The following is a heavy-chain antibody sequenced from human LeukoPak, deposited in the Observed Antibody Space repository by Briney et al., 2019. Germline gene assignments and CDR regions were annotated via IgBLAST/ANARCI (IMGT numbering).Heavy chain of an antibody. D-gene: IGHD1-1*01. V-gene: IGHV3-21*01. CDR1: RFSFSAYS. J-gene: IGHJ4*02. CDR3: ARGIGTDY. Sequence: GGSLRLSCAASRFSFSAYSMSWVRQAPGKGLEWVSSISADSSYIYYADSVKGRFTISRDNAKNSLYLQMNSLRVEDTAVYYCARGIGTDYWGQGTLVIVSA. CDR2: ISADSSYI.